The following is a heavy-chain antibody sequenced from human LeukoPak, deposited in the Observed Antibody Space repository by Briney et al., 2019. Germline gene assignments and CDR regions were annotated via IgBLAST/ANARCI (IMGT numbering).Heavy chain of an antibody. D-gene: IGHD3-3*01. Sequence: SETLSLTCAAYGGSFSGYYWSWIRQPPGKGLEWIGEINHSGSTNYNPSLKSRVTISVDTSKNQFSLKLSSVTAADTAVYYCARVPTYYDFWSGYYLIFDYWGQGTLVTVSS. J-gene: IGHJ4*02. CDR2: INHSGST. V-gene: IGHV4-34*01. CDR1: GGSFSGYY. CDR3: ARVPTYYDFWSGYYLIFDY.